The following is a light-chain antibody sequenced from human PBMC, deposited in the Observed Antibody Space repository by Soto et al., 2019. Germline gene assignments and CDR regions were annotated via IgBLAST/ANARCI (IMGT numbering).Light chain of an antibody. J-gene: IGKJ1*01. CDR1: QSLLYSNGYNY. V-gene: IGKV2-28*01. CDR3: MQALQTRT. Sequence: IVMTQSPLSLPVTPGEPASISCRSSQSLLYSNGYNYLHWYLQKPGQSPQLLIYLGSNRASGVPDRFSGSGSGTDFTLKISRVEAEDVGVYYCMQALQTRTFGQGTKVEIK. CDR2: LGS.